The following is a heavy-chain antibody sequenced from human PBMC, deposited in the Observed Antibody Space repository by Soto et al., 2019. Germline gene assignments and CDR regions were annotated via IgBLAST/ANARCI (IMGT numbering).Heavy chain of an antibody. CDR2: IWYDGSNK. D-gene: IGHD3-22*01. V-gene: IGHV3-33*01. CDR3: AREGDYYDSSGYDYYFDY. J-gene: IGHJ4*02. Sequence: VGSLRLSCAASGFTFSSYGMHWVRQAPGKGLEWVAVIWYDGSNKYYADSVKGRFTISRDNSKNTLYLKMNSLRAEDTAVYYCAREGDYYDSSGYDYYFDYWGQGTLVTVSS. CDR1: GFTFSSYG.